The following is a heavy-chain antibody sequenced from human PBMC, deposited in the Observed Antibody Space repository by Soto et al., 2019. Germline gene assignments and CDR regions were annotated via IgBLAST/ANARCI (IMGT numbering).Heavy chain of an antibody. V-gene: IGHV3-30*18. CDR1: GFTFSSYG. CDR2: ISYDGSNK. J-gene: IGHJ4*02. D-gene: IGHD6-13*01. CDR3: AKEYSRGGDY. Sequence: QVQLVESGGGVVQPGRSLRLSCAASGFTFSSYGMHWVRQAPGKGLEWVAVISYDGSNKYYADSVKGRFTISRDNSKNTLYLQRNSLRAEDTAGYYCAKEYSRGGDYWGQGTLVTVSS.